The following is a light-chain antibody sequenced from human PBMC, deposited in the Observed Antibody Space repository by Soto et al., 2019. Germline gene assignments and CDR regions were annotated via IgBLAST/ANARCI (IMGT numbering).Light chain of an antibody. Sequence: DIVMTQSPDSLAVSLGERATINCKSSQSVLYSSNNKNYLSWYQQKPGQPPKLLINWASTRESGVPDRFSGSGSGTDFTLTISSLQAEDVAVYYCQQHYSSPHTFGQGTKLEIK. CDR3: QQHYSSPHT. J-gene: IGKJ2*01. V-gene: IGKV4-1*01. CDR1: QSVLYSSNNKNY. CDR2: WAS.